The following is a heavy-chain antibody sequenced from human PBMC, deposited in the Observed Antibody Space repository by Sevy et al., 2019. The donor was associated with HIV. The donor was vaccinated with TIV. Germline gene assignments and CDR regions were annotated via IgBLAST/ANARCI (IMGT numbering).Heavy chain of an antibody. V-gene: IGHV3-33*01. D-gene: IGHD3-10*01. CDR1: GFTFSSYG. Sequence: GGSLRLSCAASGFTFSSYGMRWVRQAPGKGLEWVAVIWYDGINKYYADSVKGRFTISRDNSKNTLYLQMNSLRAEDTAVYYCARDKLPPVMVTMVRGALSYYFDYWGRGTLVTVSS. CDR2: IWYDGINK. CDR3: ARDKLPPVMVTMVRGALSYYFDY. J-gene: IGHJ4*02.